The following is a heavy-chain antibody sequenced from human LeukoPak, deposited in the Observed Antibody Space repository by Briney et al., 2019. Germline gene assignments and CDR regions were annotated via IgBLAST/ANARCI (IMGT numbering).Heavy chain of an antibody. V-gene: IGHV3-23*01. CDR2: ISSSGGST. CDR1: GFTFSSYA. J-gene: IGHJ4*02. D-gene: IGHD6-19*01. Sequence: GGSLRLSCAASGFTFSSYAMTWVRQAPGKGLEWVSVISSSGGSTYFADSVKGRFTISRDSSKNTLYLQMKTLRAEDTAVYYCAKESGYSSGWHEYWGQGTLVTVSS. CDR3: AKESGYSSGWHEY.